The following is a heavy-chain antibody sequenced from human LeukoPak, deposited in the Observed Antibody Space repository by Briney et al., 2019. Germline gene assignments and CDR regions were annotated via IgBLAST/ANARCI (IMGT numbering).Heavy chain of an antibody. CDR3: ARDVLPSSSSWYQGYYYYYYMDV. CDR1: GGSISSSSYY. CDR2: IYYSGST. D-gene: IGHD6-13*01. Sequence: PSETLSLTCTVSGGSISSSSYYWGWIRQPPGKGLEWIGSIYYSGSTYYNPSLKSRVTISVDTSKNQFSLKLSSVTAADTAVYYCARDVLPSSSSWYQGYYYYYYMDVWGKGTTVTISS. V-gene: IGHV4-39*07. J-gene: IGHJ6*03.